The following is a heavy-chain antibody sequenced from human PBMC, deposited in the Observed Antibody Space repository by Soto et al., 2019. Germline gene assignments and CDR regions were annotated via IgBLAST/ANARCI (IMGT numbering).Heavy chain of an antibody. J-gene: IGHJ5*02. CDR1: GGSISSGGYY. V-gene: IGHV4-31*03. Sequence: PSETLSLTCTVSGGSISSGGYYWSWIRQHPGKGLEWIGYIYYSGSTYYNPSLKSRVTISVDTSKNQFSLKLSSVTAADTAVYYCARVGAAAGLGFDWFDPWGQGTLVTVSS. D-gene: IGHD6-13*01. CDR2: IYYSGST. CDR3: ARVGAAAGLGFDWFDP.